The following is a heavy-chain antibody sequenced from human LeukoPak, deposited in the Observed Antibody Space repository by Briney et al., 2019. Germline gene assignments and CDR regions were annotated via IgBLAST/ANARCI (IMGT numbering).Heavy chain of an antibody. V-gene: IGHV3-21*01. D-gene: IGHD3-22*01. CDR1: GFTFSSYS. J-gene: IGHJ4*02. CDR2: ISSSSYI. Sequence: GGSLRLSCAASGFTFSSYSMNWVRQAPGKGLEWVSSISSSSYIYYADSVKGRFTISRDNAKNSLYLQMNSLRAEDTAVYYCARDLEDYYDSSGYYYAFDYWGQGTLVTVSS. CDR3: ARDLEDYYDSSGYYYAFDY.